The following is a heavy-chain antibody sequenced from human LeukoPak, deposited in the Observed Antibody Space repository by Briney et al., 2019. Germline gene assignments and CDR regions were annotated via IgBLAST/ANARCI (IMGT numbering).Heavy chain of an antibody. CDR1: GYTFTIYG. Sequence: ASVNVSCKASGYTFTIYGISWVRQAPGQGLEWMGWISAYNGNTNYAQKLQGRVTMTTDTSTSTAYMELRSLRSDDTAVYYCASSSAGVGAKWFDYWGQGTLVTVSS. J-gene: IGHJ4*02. CDR2: ISAYNGNT. V-gene: IGHV1-18*01. CDR3: ASSSAGVGAKWFDY. D-gene: IGHD1-26*01.